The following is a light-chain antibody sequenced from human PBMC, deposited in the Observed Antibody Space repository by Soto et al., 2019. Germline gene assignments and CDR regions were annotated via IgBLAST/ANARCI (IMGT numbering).Light chain of an antibody. J-gene: IGKJ4*01. CDR2: GAS. Sequence: EIVLTQSPATLSWSPGERATLSCRASQSVSSYLAWYQQKPGQAPRLLISGASNMATGIPARFSGSGSGTDFTLTISSLEPEDFAVYFCQQRSNWPLTFGGGTKVEIK. CDR3: QQRSNWPLT. V-gene: IGKV3-11*01. CDR1: QSVSSY.